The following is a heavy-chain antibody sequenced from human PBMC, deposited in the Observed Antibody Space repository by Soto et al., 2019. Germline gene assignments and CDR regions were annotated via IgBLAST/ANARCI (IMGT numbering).Heavy chain of an antibody. CDR3: ARHVSGYDLGDDY. D-gene: IGHD5-12*01. CDR1: GYSFTSYW. Sequence: PGESMKISCKGSGYSFTSYWISWVRQMPGKGLEWMGRIDPSDSYTNYSPSFQGHVTISADKSISTAYLQWSSLKASDTAMYYCARHVSGYDLGDDYWGQGTLVTVSS. J-gene: IGHJ4*02. CDR2: IDPSDSYT. V-gene: IGHV5-10-1*01.